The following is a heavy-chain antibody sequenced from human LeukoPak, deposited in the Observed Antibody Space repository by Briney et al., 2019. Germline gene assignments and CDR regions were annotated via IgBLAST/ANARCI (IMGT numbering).Heavy chain of an antibody. CDR1: GYTFTTYG. J-gene: IGHJ4*02. D-gene: IGHD6-13*01. CDR2: ISTYNANT. CDR3: AKVISSSWYHHDH. Sequence: ASVKVSCKTSGYTFTTYGISWVRQAPGQGLEWMGWISTYNANTKYAQKFQGRVAMTTDTSTSTAYMELRSLRFDDTAFYYCAKVISSSWYHHDHWGQGTLVTVSS. V-gene: IGHV1-18*01.